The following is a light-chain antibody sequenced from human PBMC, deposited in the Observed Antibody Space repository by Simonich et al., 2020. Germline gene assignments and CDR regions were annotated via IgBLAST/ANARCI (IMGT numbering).Light chain of an antibody. CDR2: EVS. CDR1: GSDVGGYNY. J-gene: IGLJ3*02. Sequence: QSALTQPPSASGSPGQSVTISCTGTGSDVGGYNYVSWYQQHPGKAPKLMIYEVSKRPAGVPCRCAGSKSGNTASRTVSGLQAEDEADYYCSSYAGSNLWVFGGGTKLTVL. V-gene: IGLV2-8*01. CDR3: SSYAGSNLWV.